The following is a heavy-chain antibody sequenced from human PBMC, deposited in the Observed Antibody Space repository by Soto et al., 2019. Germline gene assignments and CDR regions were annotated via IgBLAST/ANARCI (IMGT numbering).Heavy chain of an antibody. J-gene: IGHJ6*02. CDR1: GGSISSYY. Sequence: SETLSLTCTVSGGSISSYYWSWIRQPPGKGLEWIGYIYYSGSTNYNPSLKSRVTISVGTSKNQFFLKLSSVTAADTAVYCCARSPYYRTSHYGMDVWGQGTTVTVSS. V-gene: IGHV4-59*01. CDR3: ARSPYYRTSHYGMDV. CDR2: IYYSGST. D-gene: IGHD3-10*01.